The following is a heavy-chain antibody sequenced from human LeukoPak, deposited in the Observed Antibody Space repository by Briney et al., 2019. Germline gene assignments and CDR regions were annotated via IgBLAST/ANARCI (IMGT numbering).Heavy chain of an antibody. Sequence: GGSLRLSXAASGFTFSVFWMSWVRQAPGKGLEWVANIKQDGSEKYYVDSVKGRFTISRDNDNNSMYLQINSLRAEDTAVYYCARYHGGYFAYWGQGTLFTVSS. D-gene: IGHD2-15*01. V-gene: IGHV3-7*01. CDR2: IKQDGSEK. J-gene: IGHJ4*02. CDR3: ARYHGGYFAY. CDR1: GFTFSVFW.